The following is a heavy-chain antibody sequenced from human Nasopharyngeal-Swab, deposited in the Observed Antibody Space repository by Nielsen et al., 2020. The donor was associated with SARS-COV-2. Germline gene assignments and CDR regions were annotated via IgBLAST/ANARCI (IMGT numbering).Heavy chain of an antibody. Sequence: ASVKVSCKASGYTFTSYYMHWVRQAPGQGLEWMGIINPSGGSPSYAQKFQGRVTMTRDTSTSTVYMELSSLRSEDTAVYYCASGFFGRLGELSFGYGDYGWFDPWGQGTLVTVSS. CDR1: GYTFTSYY. V-gene: IGHV1-46*01. CDR3: ASGFFGRLGELSFGYGDYGWFDP. D-gene: IGHD3-16*02. CDR2: INPSGGSP. J-gene: IGHJ5*02.